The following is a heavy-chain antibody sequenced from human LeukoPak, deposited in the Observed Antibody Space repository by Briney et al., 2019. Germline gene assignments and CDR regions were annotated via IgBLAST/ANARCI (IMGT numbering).Heavy chain of an antibody. D-gene: IGHD4-17*01. J-gene: IGHJ4*02. V-gene: IGHV3-7*01. CDR2: IKQDGSEK. CDR1: GFTFSSYW. Sequence: GGSLRLSCAASGFTFSSYWMSWVRQAPGKGLEWVANIKQDGSEKYYMDSVKGRFTISRDNAGNSLYLQMDSLRAEDTAVYYCAKTLGHGYGDHPLDYWGQGALVTVSS. CDR3: AKTLGHGYGDHPLDY.